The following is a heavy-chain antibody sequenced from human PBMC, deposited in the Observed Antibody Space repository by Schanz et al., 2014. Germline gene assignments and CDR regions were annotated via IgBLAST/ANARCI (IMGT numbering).Heavy chain of an antibody. Sequence: GPEVKEPGSSMKVSCKASGGTFSTYPINWLRQAPGQGLEWMGRIIPIHGIVNYAQRFQDRVRITADKSTSTAYMELSSLRSDDTAVYDCARDGGEVVRGVIEGVNHYYYGMDVWGQGTTVTVS. CDR1: GGTFSTYP. V-gene: IGHV1-69*04. CDR2: IIPIHGIV. D-gene: IGHD3-10*01. J-gene: IGHJ6*02. CDR3: ARDGGEVVRGVIEGVNHYYYGMDV.